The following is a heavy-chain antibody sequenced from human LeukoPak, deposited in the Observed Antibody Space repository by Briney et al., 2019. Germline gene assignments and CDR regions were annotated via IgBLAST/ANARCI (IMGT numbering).Heavy chain of an antibody. Sequence: GGSLRLSCAASGFTFSTHVMHWVRQAPGKGLEWVSGISGSGGTTDYADSVKDRFTISRDNSKNTVYLQMNSLRVEDTAVYYCANVVRTVTIYTYWYIDLWGRGTLVTVSS. D-gene: IGHD4-17*01. V-gene: IGHV3-23*01. CDR1: GFTFSTHV. CDR2: ISGSGGTT. CDR3: ANVVRTVTIYTYWYIDL. J-gene: IGHJ2*01.